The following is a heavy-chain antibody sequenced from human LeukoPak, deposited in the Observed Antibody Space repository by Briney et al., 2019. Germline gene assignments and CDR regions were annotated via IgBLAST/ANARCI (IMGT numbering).Heavy chain of an antibody. J-gene: IGHJ4*02. CDR2: IDSSSSTI. CDR3: ASPFDY. V-gene: IGHV3-48*01. Sequence: PGGSLRLSCAASGFTFSSYSRNWVRQAPGKGLEWVSYIDSSSSTIYYADSVKGRFTISRDNAKNSLYLQMNSLRTEDTAVYYCASPFDYWGQGTLVTVSS. CDR1: GFTFSSYS.